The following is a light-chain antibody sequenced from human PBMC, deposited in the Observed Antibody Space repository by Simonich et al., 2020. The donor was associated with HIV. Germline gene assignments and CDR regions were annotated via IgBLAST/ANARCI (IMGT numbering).Light chain of an antibody. CDR1: QSVLYSSNNKNY. CDR2: WAC. CDR3: QQYYSTPGT. V-gene: IGKV4-1*01. Sequence: DIVMTQSPDSLAVSLGERATINCKSSQSVLYSSNNKNYLAWYPQKPGQPPKLLVYWACSRESGVADRFSGSGFGTDFTLTISSLQAEDVAVYYCQQYYSTPGTFGQGTKVEIK. J-gene: IGKJ1*01.